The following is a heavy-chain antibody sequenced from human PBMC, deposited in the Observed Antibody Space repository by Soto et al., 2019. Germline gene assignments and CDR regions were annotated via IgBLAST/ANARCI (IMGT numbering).Heavy chain of an antibody. D-gene: IGHD3-10*01. V-gene: IGHV3-23*01. CDR1: GFTFSSYA. CDR3: ARAAGARFGLDV. CDR2: ISGSGGST. Sequence: EVQLLESGGGLVQPGGSLRLSCAASGFTFSSYAMSWVRQAPGKGLEWVSAISGSGGSTYYADSVKGRFTISRDNSKNTLYLQMSSLRADDTAVYYCARAAGARFGLDVWGQGTTVTVSS. J-gene: IGHJ6*02.